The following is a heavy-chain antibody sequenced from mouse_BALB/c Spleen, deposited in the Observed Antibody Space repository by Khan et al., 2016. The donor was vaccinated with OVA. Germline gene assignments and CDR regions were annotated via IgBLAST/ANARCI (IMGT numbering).Heavy chain of an antibody. V-gene: IGHV1S135*01. CDR1: GYSFIDYT. CDR2: INPYNGVT. J-gene: IGHJ3*01. Sequence: VQLQQSGPELVKPGASLKISCKASGYSFIDYTMNWLKQSQGKNLEWIGLINPYNGVTSYNQKFKGKATLTADKSSSTASMELLSLASEDSAVYYCARSGYGNLAYWGQGTLVTVSA. CDR3: ARSGYGNLAY. D-gene: IGHD2-10*02.